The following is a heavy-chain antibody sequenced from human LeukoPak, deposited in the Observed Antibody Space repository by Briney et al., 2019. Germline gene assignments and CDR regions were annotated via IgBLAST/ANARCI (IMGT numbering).Heavy chain of an antibody. Sequence: SETLSLTCTVSGGSINNYYWSWIRQPAGKGLEWIGRIYTRGSTNYNPSLKSRGTMSVDPSKNQFSLKLSSGIAADTAVYYCARGRYCSADICAGGDAFDIWGQGTMVSVSS. V-gene: IGHV4-4*07. CDR2: IYTRGST. D-gene: IGHD2-15*01. J-gene: IGHJ3*02. CDR1: GGSINNYY. CDR3: ARGRYCSADICAGGDAFDI.